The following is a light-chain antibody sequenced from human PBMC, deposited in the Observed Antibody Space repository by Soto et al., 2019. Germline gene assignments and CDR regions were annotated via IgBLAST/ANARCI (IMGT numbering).Light chain of an antibody. J-gene: IGLJ1*01. CDR2: GNS. CDR1: SSNIGATYD. CDR3: QSYDSSLSAHYV. Sequence: QSVLTQPPSVSGAPGQRVTISCTGSSSNIGATYDVQWYQQLPGTAPKLLIYGNSNRPSGVPDRFRGSKSGTSASLAITGLQADDEADYYCQSYDSSLSAHYVFGTGTKLTVL. V-gene: IGLV1-40*01.